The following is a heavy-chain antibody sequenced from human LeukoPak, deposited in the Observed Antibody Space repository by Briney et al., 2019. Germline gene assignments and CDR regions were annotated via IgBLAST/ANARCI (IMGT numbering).Heavy chain of an antibody. D-gene: IGHD5-12*01. V-gene: IGHV3-21*01. J-gene: IGHJ6*03. CDR3: ARDSGYDSQIYCYYYYMDV. CDR1: GFTFSSYS. CDR2: ISSSSSYI. Sequence: PGGSLRLSCAASGFTFSSYSMNWVRQAPGKGLEWVSSISSSSSYIYYADSVKGRFTISRDNAKNSLYLQMNSLRAEDTAVYYCARDSGYDSQIYCYYYYMDVWGKGTTATVSS.